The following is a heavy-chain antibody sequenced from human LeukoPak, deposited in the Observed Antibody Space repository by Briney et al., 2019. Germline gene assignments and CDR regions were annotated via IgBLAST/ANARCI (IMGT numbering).Heavy chain of an antibody. CDR3: ARTYCSGGSCYDY. J-gene: IGHJ4*02. Sequence: KASETLSLTCAVSGGSISSSNWWSWVRQPPGKGLEWIGEIYHSGSTIYNPSLKSRVTISVDKSKNQFSLKLSSVTAADTAVYYCARTYCSGGSCYDYWGQGTLVTVSS. D-gene: IGHD2-15*01. CDR1: GGSISSSNW. CDR2: IYHSGST. V-gene: IGHV4-4*02.